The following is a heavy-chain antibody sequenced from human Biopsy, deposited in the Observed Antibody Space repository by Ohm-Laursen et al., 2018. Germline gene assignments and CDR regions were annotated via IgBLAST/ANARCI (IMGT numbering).Heavy chain of an antibody. CDR2: IYSTGRSS. V-gene: IGHV4-4*07. Sequence: SDTLSLTCSVSGGFVDDYFWNWIRQPAGKGLEWIGRIYSTGRSSAYHPSFQSRVTMSLDTSNKQFSLKLTSVTAADTAVYYCARTPGVAVAGRFFDLWGRGTLVTVSS. CDR1: GGFVDDYF. D-gene: IGHD6-19*01. J-gene: IGHJ2*01. CDR3: ARTPGVAVAGRFFDL.